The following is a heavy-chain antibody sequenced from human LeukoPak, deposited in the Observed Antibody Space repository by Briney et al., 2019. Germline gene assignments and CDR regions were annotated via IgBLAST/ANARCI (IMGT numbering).Heavy chain of an antibody. Sequence: PSETLSLTCTVSGASVRSDHWNWIRQPPGKGLEWIAYMHGSGSPNYNPSLASRLTLSVDATENLLSLKLTSVTAADTAVYFCARVAHIVGAGFDPWGQGTLVTVSS. CDR2: MHGSGSP. V-gene: IGHV4-59*02. CDR1: GASVRSDH. D-gene: IGHD1-26*01. J-gene: IGHJ5*02. CDR3: ARVAHIVGAGFDP.